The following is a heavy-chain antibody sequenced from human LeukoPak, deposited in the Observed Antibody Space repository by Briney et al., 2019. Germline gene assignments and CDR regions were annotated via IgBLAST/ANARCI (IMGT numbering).Heavy chain of an antibody. D-gene: IGHD6-13*01. CDR2: IYTSGST. V-gene: IGHV4-61*02. Sequence: SETLSLTCTVSGGSISSGSYYWSWIRQPAVKGLEWIGRIYTSGSTNYNPSLKSRVTISVDTSKNQFSLKLSSVTAADTAVYYCARESHSSSWSGAFDYWGQGTLVTVSS. CDR1: GGSISSGSYY. CDR3: ARESHSSSWSGAFDY. J-gene: IGHJ4*02.